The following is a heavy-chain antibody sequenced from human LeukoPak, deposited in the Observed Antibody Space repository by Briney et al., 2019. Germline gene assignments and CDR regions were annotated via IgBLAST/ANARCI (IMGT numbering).Heavy chain of an antibody. CDR2: FDPEDGET. J-gene: IGHJ4*02. Sequence: ASVKVSCKVSAYTLTELSMHWVRQAPGKGLERMGGFDPEDGETVYAQKLQGRITMTEDTSTDTAYMELSSLRSEDTAAYYCATGLTMFRDRPVKGPGHWGQGSLVTVSS. CDR1: AYTLTELS. D-gene: IGHD3-10*01. CDR3: ATGLTMFRDRPVKGPGH. V-gene: IGHV1-24*01.